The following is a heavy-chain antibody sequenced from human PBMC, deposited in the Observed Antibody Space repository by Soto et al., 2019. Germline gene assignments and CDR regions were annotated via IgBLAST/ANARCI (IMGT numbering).Heavy chain of an antibody. CDR3: ARSQFLEWLHFYYYGMDV. V-gene: IGHV3-74*01. Sequence: GGSLRLSCAASGFSFRSYWMNWVRQAPGKGLVWVSRIYGDGSSPNYADSVKGRFTISRDNAKNTLYLQMNSLRAEDTAVYYCARSQFLEWLHFYYYGMDVWGQGTTVPISS. J-gene: IGHJ6*02. D-gene: IGHD3-3*01. CDR1: GFSFRSYW. CDR2: IYGDGSSP.